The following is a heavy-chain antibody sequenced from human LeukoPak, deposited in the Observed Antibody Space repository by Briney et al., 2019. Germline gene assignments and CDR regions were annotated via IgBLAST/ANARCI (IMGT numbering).Heavy chain of an antibody. CDR3: ARGLNFTYFDFWSSSTSYHYYMDV. J-gene: IGHJ6*03. Sequence: PGGSLRLSCAASGFSFSTYTMTWVRQAPGKGLEWVSSITPTSTYIYYADSVKGRFTVSRDNANNSLYLQMHSLRAEDTAVYYCARGLNFTYFDFWSSSTSYHYYMDVWGKGTTVTVSS. D-gene: IGHD3-3*01. CDR1: GFSFSTYT. CDR2: ITPTSTYI. V-gene: IGHV3-21*01.